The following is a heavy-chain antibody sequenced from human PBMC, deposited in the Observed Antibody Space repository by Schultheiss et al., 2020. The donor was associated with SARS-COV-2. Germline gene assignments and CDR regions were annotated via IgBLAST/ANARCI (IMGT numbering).Heavy chain of an antibody. D-gene: IGHD2-15*01. CDR2: FNYGGST. J-gene: IGHJ4*02. CDR3: ARVGGYCSGDSCYYFDY. CDR1: GGSISSYY. V-gene: IGHV4-59*01. Sequence: SQTLSLTCPVSGGSISSYYWSWIRQPPGKGLECIGYFNYGGSTNYNPSLKGRVTISVDTSKNQFSLNLSSLTAADTGVYYCARVGGYCSGDSCYYFDYWGQGTLVTVSS.